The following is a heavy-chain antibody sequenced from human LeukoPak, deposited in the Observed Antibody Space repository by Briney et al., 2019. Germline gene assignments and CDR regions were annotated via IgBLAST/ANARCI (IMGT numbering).Heavy chain of an antibody. CDR2: IYSGGST. J-gene: IGHJ4*02. CDR1: GFTVSSNY. CDR3: ARDDAVAGHFDY. V-gene: IGHV3-53*01. D-gene: IGHD6-19*01. Sequence: GGSLRLSCAASGFTVSSNYMSWVRQAPGKGLEWDSVIYSGGSTYYADSVKGRFTISRDNSKNTLYLQMNSLRAEDTAVYYCARDDAVAGHFDYWGQGTLVTVSS.